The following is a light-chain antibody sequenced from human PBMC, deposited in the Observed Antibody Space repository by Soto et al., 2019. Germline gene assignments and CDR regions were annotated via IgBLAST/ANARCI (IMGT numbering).Light chain of an antibody. V-gene: IGKV3-11*01. CDR2: DTS. CDR1: QSVSSY. CDR3: QQRTNWPRSFT. J-gene: IGKJ3*01. Sequence: EIVLTQSPATLSLSPGERATLSCRASQSVSSYLAWYQQKPGQAPRLLIYDTSKRATAIPARFSGSGSGTDFTLTISSLEPEDFAVYSCQQRTNWPRSFTFGPGTKVDIK.